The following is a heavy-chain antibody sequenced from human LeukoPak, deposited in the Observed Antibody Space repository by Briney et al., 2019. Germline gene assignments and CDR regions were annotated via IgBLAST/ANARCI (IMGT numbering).Heavy chain of an antibody. CDR1: GDTISSNSAV. V-gene: IGHV6-1*01. CDR2: TYYRSKWFN. CDR3: ARSLDRKMDV. Sequence: PSQTLSLTCAISGDTISSNSAVWYWFRQSPSRGLEWLGRTYYRSKWFNDYAVSVKSRVIFNPDTSKNQFSLHLNSVTPEDTAVYYCARSLDRKMDVWGQGTTVTVSS. J-gene: IGHJ6*02.